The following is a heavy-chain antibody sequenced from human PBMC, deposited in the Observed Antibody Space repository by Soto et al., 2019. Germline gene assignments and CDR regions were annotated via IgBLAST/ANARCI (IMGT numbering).Heavy chain of an antibody. V-gene: IGHV3-49*03. CDR2: IRSKAYGGTT. CDR1: GFTFGDYA. Sequence: GGSLRLSCTASGFTFGDYAMSWFRQAPGKGLEWVGFIRSKAYGGTTEYAASVKGRFTISRDDSKSIAYLQMNSLKTEDTAVYYCTRDSSTGTTEYDAFDIWGQGTMVTV. J-gene: IGHJ3*02. CDR3: TRDSSTGTTEYDAFDI. D-gene: IGHD1-1*01.